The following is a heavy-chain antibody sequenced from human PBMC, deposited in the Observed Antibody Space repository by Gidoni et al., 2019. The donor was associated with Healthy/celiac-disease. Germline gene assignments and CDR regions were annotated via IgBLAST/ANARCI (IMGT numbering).Heavy chain of an antibody. J-gene: IGHJ5*02. D-gene: IGHD2-2*02. V-gene: IGHV1-69*01. CDR2: IIPIFGTA. CDR3: ARGANIVVVPAAIRGGRHNWFDP. CDR1: GGTFSSYA. Sequence: QVQLVQSGAEVKKPGSSVKVSCKASGGTFSSYAISWVRQAPGQGLEWMGGIIPIFGTANYAQKFQGRVTITADESTSTAYMELSSLRSEDTAVYYCARGANIVVVPAAIRGGRHNWFDPWGQGTLVTVSS.